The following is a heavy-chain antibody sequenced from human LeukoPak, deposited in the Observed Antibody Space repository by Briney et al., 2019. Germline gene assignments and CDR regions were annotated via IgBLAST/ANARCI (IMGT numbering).Heavy chain of an antibody. J-gene: IGHJ1*01. CDR1: GFTFSSYA. CDR2: IRYDGSNK. V-gene: IGHV3-30*02. D-gene: IGHD3-16*01. CDR3: AKDDAWGRYKD. Sequence: GGSLRLSCPASGFTFSSYAMHWVRQAPGKGLEWVAFIRYDGSNKYYSDSVKGRFTISRDNSKNTVSLQMNSLKGDDTAVYYCAKDDAWGRYKDWGQGTLVTVSS.